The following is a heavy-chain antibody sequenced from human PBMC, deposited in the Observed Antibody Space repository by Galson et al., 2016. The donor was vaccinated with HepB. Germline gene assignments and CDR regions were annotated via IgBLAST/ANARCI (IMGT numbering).Heavy chain of an antibody. Sequence: AISGDSVSSHSAGWNWIRQSPSRGLEWLGRTFYRSNWQNDYAESVKSRITINPDTSKNQFSLQLNSVTPDDTAVYYCARSYLLGRGFGWWGQGTLVTVSS. V-gene: IGHV6-1*01. CDR2: TFYRSNWQN. CDR1: GDSVSSHSAG. CDR3: ARSYLLGRGFGW. J-gene: IGHJ4*02. D-gene: IGHD7-27*01.